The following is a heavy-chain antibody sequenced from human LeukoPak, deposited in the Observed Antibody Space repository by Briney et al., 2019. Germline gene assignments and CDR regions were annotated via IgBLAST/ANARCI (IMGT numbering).Heavy chain of an antibody. V-gene: IGHV1-2*02. CDR1: GYTFTGYY. CDR2: INPNRGGT. J-gene: IGHJ4*02. D-gene: IGHD6-13*01. CDR3: ASAYSSSWWGDY. Sequence: ASVTVSCKASGYTFTGYYMHWVRQAPGQGLEWMGWINPNRGGTNYAQKFQGRVTMTRDTSISTAYMELSRLRSDDTAVYYCASAYSSSWWGDYWGQGTLVTVSS.